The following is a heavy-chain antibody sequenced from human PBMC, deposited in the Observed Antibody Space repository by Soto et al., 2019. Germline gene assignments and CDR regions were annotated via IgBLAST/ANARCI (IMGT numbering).Heavy chain of an antibody. CDR3: ARLFGITMVRGGDFDY. CDR2: IYYSGST. CDR1: GGSISSSSYY. Sequence: PLETLSLTCTVSGGSISSSSYYWGWIRQPPGKGLEWIGSIYYSGSTYYNPSLKSRVTISVDTSKNQFSLKLSSVTAADTAVYYCARLFGITMVRGGDFDYWGQGTLVTVSS. D-gene: IGHD3-10*01. V-gene: IGHV4-39*01. J-gene: IGHJ4*02.